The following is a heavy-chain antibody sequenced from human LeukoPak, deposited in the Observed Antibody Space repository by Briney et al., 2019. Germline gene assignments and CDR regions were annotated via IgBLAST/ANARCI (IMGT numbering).Heavy chain of an antibody. CDR1: GFTFSSYE. D-gene: IGHD6-13*01. Sequence: GGSLRLSCAASGFTFSSYEVNWVRQAPGKGLEWVSYISSSGSTMYFADSVKGRFTISRDNAKNSLFLHMNSLRVEDTAVYYCAQAGAGMSPTDYWGQGTLVTVSS. J-gene: IGHJ4*02. V-gene: IGHV3-48*03. CDR2: ISSSGSTM. CDR3: AQAGAGMSPTDY.